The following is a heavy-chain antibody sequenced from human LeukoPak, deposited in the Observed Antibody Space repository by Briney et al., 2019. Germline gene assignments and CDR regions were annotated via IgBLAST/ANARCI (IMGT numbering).Heavy chain of an antibody. CDR1: GFTFSSYA. CDR3: AREAAAVGRPVDY. D-gene: IGHD6-13*01. V-gene: IGHV3-64*01. J-gene: IGHJ4*02. Sequence: GGSLRLSCAASGFTFSSYAMHWVRQAPGKGLEYVSAISSNGSSTYYANSVKGRFTISRDNSKNTLYLQMGSLRAEDMAVYYCAREAAAVGRPVDYWGQGTLVTVSS. CDR2: ISSNGSST.